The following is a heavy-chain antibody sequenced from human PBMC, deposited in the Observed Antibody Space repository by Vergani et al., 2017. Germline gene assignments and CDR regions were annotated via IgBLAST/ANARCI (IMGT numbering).Heavy chain of an antibody. J-gene: IGHJ4*02. V-gene: IGHV1-69*01. CDR1: GYTFNNYA. CDR3: ASLGGNQLPR. D-gene: IGHD2-2*01. Sequence: QVLLVQSGAEVKKPGSSVKVSCKASGYTFNNYAISWVRQAPGQGLEWMGGIIPIFGSADYAQQFQGRVTITADESTSTAYMEVSSLTAEDTAVYYCASLGGNQLPRWGQGILVTVSS. CDR2: IIPIFGSA.